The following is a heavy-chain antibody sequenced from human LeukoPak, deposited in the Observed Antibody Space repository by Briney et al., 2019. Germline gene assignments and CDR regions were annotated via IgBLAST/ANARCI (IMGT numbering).Heavy chain of an antibody. V-gene: IGHV1-2*02. Sequence: GASVKVSCKASGYTFTGYYMHWVRQAPGQGLEWMGWINPNSGGTNYAQKFQGRVTMTRDTSISTAYMELSRLRSDDTAVYYCAREGNVEYGSSHCDYWGQGTLVTVSS. CDR2: INPNSGGT. CDR1: GYTFTGYY. CDR3: AREGNVEYGSSHCDY. J-gene: IGHJ4*02. D-gene: IGHD6-6*01.